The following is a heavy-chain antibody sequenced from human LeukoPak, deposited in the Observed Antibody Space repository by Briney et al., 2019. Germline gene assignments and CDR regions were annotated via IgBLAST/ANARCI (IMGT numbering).Heavy chain of an antibody. V-gene: IGHV1-18*04. D-gene: IGHD2-2*01. Sequence: ASVKVSCKASGYTFTGYYMQWVRQAPGQGLEWMGWISAYNGNRKYAQKFQDRVSMTTETSTNTAYMEMRSLKFDDTAVYYCVRVSSASWYLIDYWGQGTLVTVSS. CDR3: VRVSSASWYLIDY. CDR1: GYTFTGYY. CDR2: ISAYNGNR. J-gene: IGHJ4*02.